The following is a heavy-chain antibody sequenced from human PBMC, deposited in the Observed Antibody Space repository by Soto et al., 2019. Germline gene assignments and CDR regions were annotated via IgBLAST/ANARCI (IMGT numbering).Heavy chain of an antibody. CDR3: AKDQGSSWYEIDY. J-gene: IGHJ4*02. D-gene: IGHD6-13*01. CDR1: GFTFSNYA. Sequence: EVQLLESGGGLVQPGGSLRLSCAASGFTFSNYAVTWVRQAPGKGLEWVSTISGSGGSTYYADSVKGRFTISRDNSKNPLYLQMTSLRAEDTAGYYCAKDQGSSWYEIDYWGQGTLVTVSS. CDR2: ISGSGGST. V-gene: IGHV3-23*01.